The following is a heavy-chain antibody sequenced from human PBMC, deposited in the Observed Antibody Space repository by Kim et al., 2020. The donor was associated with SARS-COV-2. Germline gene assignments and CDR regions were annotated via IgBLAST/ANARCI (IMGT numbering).Heavy chain of an antibody. V-gene: IGHV4-34*01. D-gene: IGHD3-10*01. CDR3: ARGWAWFGEN. CDR2: INHSGST. CDR1: GGSFSGYY. J-gene: IGHJ4*02. Sequence: SETLSLTCAVYGGSFSGYYWSWIRQPPGKGLEWIGEINHSGSTNYNPSLKSRVTISVDTSKNQFSLKLSSVTAADTAVYYCARGWAWFGENWGQGTLVTV.